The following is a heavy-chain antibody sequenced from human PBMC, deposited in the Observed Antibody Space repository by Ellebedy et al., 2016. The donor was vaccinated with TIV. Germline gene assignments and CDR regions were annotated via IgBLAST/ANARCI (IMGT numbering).Heavy chain of an antibody. CDR1: GYTFTGYY. D-gene: IGHD2-15*01. CDR2: INPNSGGT. V-gene: IGHV1-2*02. J-gene: IGHJ6*02. CDR3: ARGGSCYSCYYYGMDV. Sequence: AASVKVSCKASGYTFTGYYMHWVRQAPGQGLEWMGWINPNSGGTNYAQKFQGRVTMTRDTSISTAYMELSRLRSDDTAVYYCARGGSCYSCYYYGMDVWGQGTTVTVSS.